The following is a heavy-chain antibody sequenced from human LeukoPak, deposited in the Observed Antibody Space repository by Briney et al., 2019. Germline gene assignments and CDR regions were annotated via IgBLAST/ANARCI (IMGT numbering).Heavy chain of an antibody. D-gene: IGHD4-11*01. CDR1: GFTFGDYA. V-gene: IGHV3-49*04. CDR3: TKDYSNYVYYFDY. Sequence: PGGSLRLSCTASGFTFGDYAMSWVRQAPGKGLEWVGFIRSKAYGGTTEYAASVKGRFTISRDDSKSIAYLQMNSLKTEDTAVYYGTKDYSNYVYYFDYWGQGTLVTVSS. J-gene: IGHJ4*02. CDR2: IRSKAYGGTT.